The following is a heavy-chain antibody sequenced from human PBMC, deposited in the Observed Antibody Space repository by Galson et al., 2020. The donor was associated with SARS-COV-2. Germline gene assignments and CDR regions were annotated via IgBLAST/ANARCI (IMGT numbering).Heavy chain of an antibody. Sequence: QAGGSLRLSCATSGFSFNTFAMHWVRQAPGKGLEWVAVISFDGIKKYYVDSVKGRFTISRDNSENTLYLQMNNLRAEDTAVYYCARDYDDEVEILAGALDVWGQGTLVTVSS. J-gene: IGHJ3*01. CDR2: ISFDGIKK. D-gene: IGHD3-3*02. CDR3: ARDYDDEVEILAGALDV. V-gene: IGHV3-30*04. CDR1: GFSFNTFA.